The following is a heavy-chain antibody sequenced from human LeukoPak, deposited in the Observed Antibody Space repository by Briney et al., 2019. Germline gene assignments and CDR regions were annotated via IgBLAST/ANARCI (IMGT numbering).Heavy chain of an antibody. CDR3: ARDRPQYYYDSSGYYYFSDY. J-gene: IGHJ4*02. Sequence: GASVKVSCKASGYIFARHGLSWVRQAPGQGLEWMGWISAYNGNTNYAQKLQGRVTMTTDTSTSTAYMELRSLRSDDTAVYYCARDRPQYYYDSSGYYYFSDYWGQGTLVTVSS. CDR1: GYIFARHG. D-gene: IGHD3-22*01. CDR2: ISAYNGNT. V-gene: IGHV1-18*01.